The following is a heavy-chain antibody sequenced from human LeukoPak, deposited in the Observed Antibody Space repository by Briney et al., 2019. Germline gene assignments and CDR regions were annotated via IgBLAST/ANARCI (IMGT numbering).Heavy chain of an antibody. V-gene: IGHV1-2*02. Sequence: ASVKVSCKASGYTFTGYYMHWVRQAPGQGLEWMGWINPNSGGTSYAQKFQGRVTMTRDTSISTAYMELSSLRSDDTAVYYCARAGGGSSSWSVDDWGQGTLVTVSS. CDR3: ARAGGGSSSWSVDD. D-gene: IGHD6-13*01. J-gene: IGHJ4*02. CDR2: INPNSGGT. CDR1: GYTFTGYY.